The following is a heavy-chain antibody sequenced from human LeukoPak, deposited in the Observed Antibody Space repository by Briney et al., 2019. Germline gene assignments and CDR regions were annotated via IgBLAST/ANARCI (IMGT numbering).Heavy chain of an antibody. CDR3: ARAASGESALSSRGSYYYYWMDV. Sequence: GGSLRLSCAASGFTFSSSAMHWVRQAPGKGLEWVAVISYDGSNKYYADSVKGRFTISRDNSKNTLYLQMHSLRAEDTAVYYCARAASGESALSSRGSYYYYWMDVWGQGTTVTVSS. CDR1: GFTFSSSA. CDR2: ISYDGSNK. J-gene: IGHJ6*02. V-gene: IGHV3-30-3*01. D-gene: IGHD6-6*01.